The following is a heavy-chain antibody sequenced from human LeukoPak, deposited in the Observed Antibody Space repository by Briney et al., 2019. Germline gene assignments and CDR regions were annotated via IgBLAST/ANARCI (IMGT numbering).Heavy chain of an antibody. Sequence: ASVKVSCKASGGTFSSYAISWVRQAPGQGLEWMGGIIPIFGTANYVQKFQGRVTITADKSTSTAYMELSSLRSEDTAVYYCASHQYSSSSGYYYYMDVWGKGTTVTVSS. CDR1: GGTFSSYA. CDR2: IIPIFGTA. V-gene: IGHV1-69*06. D-gene: IGHD6-6*01. CDR3: ASHQYSSSSGYYYYMDV. J-gene: IGHJ6*03.